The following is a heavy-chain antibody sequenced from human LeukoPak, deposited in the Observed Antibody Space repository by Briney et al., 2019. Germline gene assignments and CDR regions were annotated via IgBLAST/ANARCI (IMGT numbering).Heavy chain of an antibody. D-gene: IGHD3-16*02. CDR2: INAYNGNT. J-gene: IGHJ4*02. Sequence: ASVKVSCKASGYTFTTYGISWVRQAPGQGLERMGWINAYNGNTNYAQKLQGRVTMTTDTSTSTAYMELRNLRSDDTAVYYCAKDYRFSDPKSGLASDHWGQGTLVTVSS. V-gene: IGHV1-18*04. CDR3: AKDYRFSDPKSGLASDH. CDR1: GYTFTTYG.